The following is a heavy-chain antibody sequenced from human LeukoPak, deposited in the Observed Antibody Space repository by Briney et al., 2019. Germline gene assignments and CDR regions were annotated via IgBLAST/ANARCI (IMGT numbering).Heavy chain of an antibody. D-gene: IGHD2-21*01. V-gene: IGHV4-39*01. J-gene: IGHJ3*02. CDR3: ARLGLANAFDI. CDR2: IYYSGSS. Sequence: SETLSLTCTVSGGSISSSSYYWGWIRQSPGKGLEWIGNIYYSGSSSYNPSLKSRVTISVDTSKNQFSLKLSSVTAADTAVYYCARLGLANAFDIWGQGTMVTVSS. CDR1: GGSISSSSYY.